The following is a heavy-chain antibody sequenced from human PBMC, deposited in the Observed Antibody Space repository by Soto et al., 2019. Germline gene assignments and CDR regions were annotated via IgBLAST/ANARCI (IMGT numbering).Heavy chain of an antibody. Sequence: SETLSLTCSVSGGPIHTHYWGWLRQPPGKGLEWIGYVRYTGTTNYNPSLRSRVTISVDTSKNLLSLKLVSLTAADTAVYYCARHDYNDYVNTFDYWGQGTLVTVYS. CDR3: ARHDYNDYVNTFDY. CDR1: GGPIHTHY. CDR2: VRYTGTT. J-gene: IGHJ4*02. D-gene: IGHD4-17*01. V-gene: IGHV4-59*11.